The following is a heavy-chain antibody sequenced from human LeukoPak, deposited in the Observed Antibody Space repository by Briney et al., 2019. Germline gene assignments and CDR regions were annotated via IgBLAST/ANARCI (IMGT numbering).Heavy chain of an antibody. Sequence: GGSLRLSCAASGFTFSDYYMSWVRQAPGKGLEWVSAISGSGGSTYYADSVKGRFTISRDNSKNTLYLQMNSLRAEDTAVYYCAKGNQGSPYYFDYWGQGTLVTVSS. CDR2: ISGSGGST. CDR3: AKGNQGSPYYFDY. V-gene: IGHV3-23*01. CDR1: GFTFSDYY. J-gene: IGHJ4*02. D-gene: IGHD1-14*01.